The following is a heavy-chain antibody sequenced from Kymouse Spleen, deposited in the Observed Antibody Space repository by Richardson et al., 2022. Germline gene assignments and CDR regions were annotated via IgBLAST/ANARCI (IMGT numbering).Heavy chain of an antibody. J-gene: IGHJ6*02. CDR2: IYYSGST. D-gene: IGHD6-6*01. Sequence: QLQLQESGPGLVKPSETLSLTCTVSGGSISSSSYYWGWIRQPPGKGLEWIGSIYYSGSTYYNPSLKSRVTISVDTSKNQFSLKLSSVTAADTAVYYCARGEQLGYYYYYGMDVWGQGTTVTVSS. CDR3: ARGEQLGYYYYYGMDV. CDR1: GGSISSSSYY. V-gene: IGHV4-39*01.